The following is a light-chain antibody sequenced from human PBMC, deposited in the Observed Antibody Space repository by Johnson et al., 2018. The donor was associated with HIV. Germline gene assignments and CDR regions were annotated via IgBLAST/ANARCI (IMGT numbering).Light chain of an antibody. J-gene: IGLJ1*01. CDR1: TSNFENYY. CDR3: ETWGTGLSAGGV. V-gene: IGLV1-51*01. Sequence: QSVLTQPPSVSAAPGQRVTISCSGSTSNFENYYVSWYQHLPGTAPKLLIYDNNKRPSGIPDRFSGSKSGTSATLGITGLQTGDEADYYCETWGTGLSAGGVFGTGTKVTVL. CDR2: DNN.